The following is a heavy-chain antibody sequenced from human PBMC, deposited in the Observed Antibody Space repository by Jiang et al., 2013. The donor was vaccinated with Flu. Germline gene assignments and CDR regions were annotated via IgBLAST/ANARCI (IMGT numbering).Heavy chain of an antibody. CDR3: ARQPVAGRYFDY. CDR2: IYDSVTISHSGTT. J-gene: IGHJ4*02. V-gene: IGHV4-38-2*01. Sequence: GSGLVKPSETLSLTCSVSGYSLGSGYYWGWIRQPPGKGLEWIGSIYDSVTISHSGTTYYNPSLKGRVTISVDTSKNQFSLRLNSVTAADRALYYCARQPVAGRYFDYWGQGTLVTVSS. CDR1: GYSLGSGYY. D-gene: IGHD6-19*01.